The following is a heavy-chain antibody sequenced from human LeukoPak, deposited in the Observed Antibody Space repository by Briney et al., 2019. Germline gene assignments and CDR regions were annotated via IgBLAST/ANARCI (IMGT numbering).Heavy chain of an antibody. J-gene: IGHJ4*02. Sequence: ASVKVSCKASGYSFTNYGISWVRQAPGQGLEWMGWIGTYDGDTNFAQRVEGRVTLTIDTSTNTAYMELRSLRSDDTAIYYCARLGGATSPFGYWGQGTLVTVSS. D-gene: IGHD1-26*01. CDR3: ARLGGATSPFGY. V-gene: IGHV1-18*01. CDR2: IGTYDGDT. CDR1: GYSFTNYG.